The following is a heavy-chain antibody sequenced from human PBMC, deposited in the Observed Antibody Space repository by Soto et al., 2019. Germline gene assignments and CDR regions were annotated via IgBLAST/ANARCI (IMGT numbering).Heavy chain of an antibody. CDR2: ISGSGGST. J-gene: IGHJ4*02. CDR1: GFTFSSYA. D-gene: IGHD6-13*01. Sequence: GGSLRLSCAASGFTFSSYAMSWVRQAPGKGLEWVSAISGSGGSTYYADSVKGRFTISRDNSKNTLYLQMNSLRAEDTAVYYCAKDGANSSWGISGLINYWGQGTLVTVSS. V-gene: IGHV3-23*01. CDR3: AKDGANSSWGISGLINY.